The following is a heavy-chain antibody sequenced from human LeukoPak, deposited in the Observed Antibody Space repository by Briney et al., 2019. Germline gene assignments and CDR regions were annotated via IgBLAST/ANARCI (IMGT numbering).Heavy chain of an antibody. J-gene: IGHJ5*02. Sequence: ASVKVSCKASGYTFTGYYIHWVRQAPGQGLHWMGWISPNNGGTKYAQNFQGRVTMTRATSISTAYMELSRLRSDDTAVYYCARDKVTGLADWFDPWGQGTLVTVSS. CDR1: GYTFTGYY. V-gene: IGHV1-2*02. CDR3: ARDKVTGLADWFDP. CDR2: ISPNNGGT. D-gene: IGHD3-9*01.